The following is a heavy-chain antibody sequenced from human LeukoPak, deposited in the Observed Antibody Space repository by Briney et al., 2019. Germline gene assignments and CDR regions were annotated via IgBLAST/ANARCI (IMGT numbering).Heavy chain of an antibody. CDR1: GFTFNSYN. CDR2: ISNSSSYI. V-gene: IGHV3-21*01. CDR3: ARRGQYCSSTSCYAPDF. D-gene: IGHD2-2*01. J-gene: IGHJ4*02. Sequence: GGSLRLSCVASGFTFNSYNMNWVRQAPGKGLEWVSSISNSSSYIYYADSVKGRFTISRDNAKNSLYLQINSLRAEDTAVYYCARRGQYCSSTSCYAPDFWGQGTLVTVSS.